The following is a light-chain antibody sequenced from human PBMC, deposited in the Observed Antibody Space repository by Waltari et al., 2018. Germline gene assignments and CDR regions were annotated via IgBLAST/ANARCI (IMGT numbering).Light chain of an antibody. Sequence: DIVMTQSPDSLAVSLGERATINCKSSQSVLYSPNNKNYLAWYQQNPGQPPKLLIYWASIRESGVPDRFIGSGSGTDFTLTISSLQAEDVAVYYCQQYYSTLLFTFGPGTRVDIK. J-gene: IGKJ3*01. CDR2: WAS. V-gene: IGKV4-1*01. CDR3: QQYYSTLLFT. CDR1: QSVLYSPNNKNY.